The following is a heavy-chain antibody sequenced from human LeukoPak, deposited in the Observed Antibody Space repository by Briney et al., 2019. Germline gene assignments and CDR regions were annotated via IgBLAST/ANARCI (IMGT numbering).Heavy chain of an antibody. CDR3: AGLRFLEWFAFRYVGWFDP. Sequence: SETLSLTCAVYGGSFSGYYWSWTRQPPGKGLEWIGEINHSGSTNYNPSLKSRVTISVDTSKNQFSLKLSSVTAADTAVYYCAGLRFLEWFAFRYVGWFDPWGQGTLVTVFS. CDR1: GGSFSGYY. J-gene: IGHJ5*02. V-gene: IGHV4-34*01. D-gene: IGHD3-3*01. CDR2: INHSGST.